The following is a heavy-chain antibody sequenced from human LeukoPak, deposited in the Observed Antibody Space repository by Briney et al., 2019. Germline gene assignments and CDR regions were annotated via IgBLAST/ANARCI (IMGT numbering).Heavy chain of an antibody. Sequence: SETLSLTCAVYGGSFSGNYYWSWIRQPPGKGLEWIGSIYYSGSTYYNPSLKSRVTISVDTSKNQFSLKLSSVTAADTAVYYCARVGSYYFDYWGQGTLVTVSS. CDR2: IYYSGST. J-gene: IGHJ4*02. V-gene: IGHV4-39*01. CDR3: ARVGSYYFDY. CDR1: GGSFSGNYY.